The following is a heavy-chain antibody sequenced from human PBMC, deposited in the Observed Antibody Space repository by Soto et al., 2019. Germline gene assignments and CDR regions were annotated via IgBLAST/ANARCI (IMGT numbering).Heavy chain of an antibody. CDR2: IYYSGST. CDR1: GGSISSGDYY. V-gene: IGHV4-30-4*01. J-gene: IGHJ6*02. D-gene: IGHD3-22*01. Sequence: PSETRSLTCTVSGGSISSGDYYWSWIRQPPGKGLEWIGYIYYSGSTYYNPSLKSRVTISVDTSKNQFSLKLSSVTAADTAVYYCAREGPPRSGYWYYGMDVWGQGTTVTVSS. CDR3: AREGPPRSGYWYYGMDV.